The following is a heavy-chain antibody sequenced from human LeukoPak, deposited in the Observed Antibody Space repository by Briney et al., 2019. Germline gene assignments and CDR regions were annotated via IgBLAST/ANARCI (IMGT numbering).Heavy chain of an antibody. CDR2: IKSKTDGGTT. CDR1: GFTFSNAW. J-gene: IGHJ4*02. Sequence: KPGGSLRLSCAASGFTFSNAWMSWVRQAPGKGLEWVGRIKSKTDGGTTDYAAPVKGRFTISRDDSKNTLYLQMNSLKTEDTAMYYCTTGLRWGAMVDYWGQGTLVTASS. CDR3: TTGLRWGAMVDY. V-gene: IGHV3-15*01. D-gene: IGHD3-16*01.